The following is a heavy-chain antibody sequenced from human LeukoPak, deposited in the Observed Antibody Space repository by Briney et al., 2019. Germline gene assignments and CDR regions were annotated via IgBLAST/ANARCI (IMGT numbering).Heavy chain of an antibody. CDR2: ISSSSSYI. V-gene: IGHV3-21*01. D-gene: IGHD2-2*01. CDR3: ARSSTSCYDY. Sequence: PGGSLRLSCAASGFTFSSYEMNWVRQAPGKGLEWVSSISSSSSYIYYADSVKGRFTISRDNAKNSLYLQMNSLRAEDTAVYYCARSSTSCYDYWGQGTLVTVSS. CDR1: GFTFSSYE. J-gene: IGHJ4*02.